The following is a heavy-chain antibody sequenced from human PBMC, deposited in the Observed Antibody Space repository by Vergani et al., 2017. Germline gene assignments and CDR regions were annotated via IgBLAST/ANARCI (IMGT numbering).Heavy chain of an antibody. J-gene: IGHJ4*02. CDR1: GFTFSSYG. CDR3: ARSGDIVATSNFDY. Sequence: QVQLVDSGGGVVQPGRSLRLSCAASGFTFSSYGMHWVRQAPGKGLEWVAVIWYDGSKKYYADSVKGRFIISRDNSKNTLYLQMNSLRAEDTALYYCARSGDIVATSNFDYWGQGTLVTVSS. CDR2: IWYDGSKK. D-gene: IGHD5-12*01. V-gene: IGHV3-33*01.